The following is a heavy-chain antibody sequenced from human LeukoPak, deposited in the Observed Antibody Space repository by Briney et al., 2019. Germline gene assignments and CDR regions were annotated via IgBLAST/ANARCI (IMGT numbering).Heavy chain of an antibody. CDR3: ATLDTATLNAFDI. CDR2: IDPSDSYT. D-gene: IGHD5-18*01. V-gene: IGHV5-10-1*01. J-gene: IGHJ3*02. Sequence: GASLLISCQGSGSIFTSYWISWGRQLPGKGLEWMGRIDPSDSYTNYSPSFQGHVTISADKSISTAYLQWSSLKASDTAMYYCATLDTATLNAFDIWGQGTMVTVSS. CDR1: GSIFTSYW.